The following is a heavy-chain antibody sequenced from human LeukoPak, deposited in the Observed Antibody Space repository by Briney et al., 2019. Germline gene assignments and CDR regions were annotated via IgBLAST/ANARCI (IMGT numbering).Heavy chain of an antibody. Sequence: QPGGSLTLSCAASGFPFSSYDMHWVRQAPGKGLEWVTFIRYDGSHKYYADSEKGRLTISRHFPKNTLYLHMKRLRPEDTAVYYCARDRLGSGRDRSLGYWGQGTLVTVSS. CDR1: GFPFSSYD. CDR2: IRYDGSHK. D-gene: IGHD6-19*01. CDR3: ARDRLGSGRDRSLGY. V-gene: IGHV3-30*02. J-gene: IGHJ4*02.